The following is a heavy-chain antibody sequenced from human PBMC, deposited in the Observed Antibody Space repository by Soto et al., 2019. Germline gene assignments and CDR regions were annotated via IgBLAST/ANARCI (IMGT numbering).Heavy chain of an antibody. CDR3: ARGWADYGDYIFDY. CDR1: GFTFSSYD. D-gene: IGHD4-17*01. V-gene: IGHV3-13*01. J-gene: IGHJ4*02. CDR2: IGTAGDT. Sequence: GGSLRLSCAASGFTFSSYDMHWVRQATGKGLEWVSAIGTAGDTYYPGSVKGRFTISRENAKNSLYLQMNSLRAEDTAVYYCARGWADYGDYIFDYWGQGTLVTVSS.